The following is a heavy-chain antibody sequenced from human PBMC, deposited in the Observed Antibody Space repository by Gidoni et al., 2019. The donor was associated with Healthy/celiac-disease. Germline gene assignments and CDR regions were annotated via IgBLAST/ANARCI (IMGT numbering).Heavy chain of an antibody. CDR2: IYPGDSDT. CDR1: GYSFTSYW. J-gene: IGHJ6*02. Sequence: EVQLVQSGAEAKKPGESLKISCKGSGYSFTSYWIGWVRQMPGKGLAWMGIIYPGDSDTRYSPSCQGQVTISADKSISTADLQWSSLKASDTAMYYCARLRSSGYYSGGFYGMDVWGQGTTVTVSS. D-gene: IGHD3-22*01. CDR3: ARLRSSGYYSGGFYGMDV. V-gene: IGHV5-51*01.